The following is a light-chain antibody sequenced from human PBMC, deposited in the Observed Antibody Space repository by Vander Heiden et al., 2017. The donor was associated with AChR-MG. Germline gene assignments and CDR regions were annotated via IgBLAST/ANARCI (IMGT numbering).Light chain of an antibody. V-gene: IGKV3-20*01. CDR2: GAS. CDR3: QQYGSSPRRT. J-gene: IGKJ1*01. CDR1: QSVSSSY. Sequence: IVLTQSPGTLSLSPGERATLSCRASQSVSSSYLAWYQQKPGQAPRPLIYGASSRATGIPDRFSGSGSGTDFTLTISRLEPEDFAVYYCQQYGSSPRRTFGQGTKVEIK.